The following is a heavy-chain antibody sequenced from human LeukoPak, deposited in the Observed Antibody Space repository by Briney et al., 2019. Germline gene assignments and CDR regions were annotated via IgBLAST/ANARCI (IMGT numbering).Heavy chain of an antibody. D-gene: IGHD1-14*01. CDR1: GDSINSDY. J-gene: IGHJ4*02. CDR2: IHYTGYT. V-gene: IGHV4-59*08. Sequence: SETLSLTCTVSGDSINSDYWSWFRQPPGNGLEWIGYIHYTGYTIYNPSLRSRVTISVDPSKTHFSLKLNSVTAADTAVYFCTRHAPSPYSGNHAYWGQGTLVTVSS. CDR3: TRHAPSPYSGNHAY.